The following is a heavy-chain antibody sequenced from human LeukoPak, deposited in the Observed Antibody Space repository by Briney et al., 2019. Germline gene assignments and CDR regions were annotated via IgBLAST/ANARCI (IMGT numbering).Heavy chain of an antibody. Sequence: AGGSLRLCCAASGFTFSSYAMSWVRQAPGKGLEWVSAISGSGGSTYYADSVKGRFTISRDNSKNTLYLQMNSLRAEDTAVYYCAKHSWPGSWRQPDDYWGQGTLVTVPS. CDR3: AKHSWPGSWRQPDDY. CDR2: ISGSGGST. CDR1: GFTFSSYA. D-gene: IGHD2-15*01. V-gene: IGHV3-23*01. J-gene: IGHJ4*02.